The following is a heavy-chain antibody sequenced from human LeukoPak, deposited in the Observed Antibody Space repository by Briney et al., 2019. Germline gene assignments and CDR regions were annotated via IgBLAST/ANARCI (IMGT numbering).Heavy chain of an antibody. V-gene: IGHV1-24*01. CDR3: ATDVKQLVLFAY. D-gene: IGHD6-13*01. J-gene: IGHJ4*02. CDR2: FDPEDDET. Sequence: ASVKVSCKVSGYTLTELAIHWVRQSPGKGLEWMGSFDPEDDETIYAQKFQGRVTMTEDTSTDTAYMELSSPRSEDTAVYYSATDVKQLVLFAYWGQGTLVTVSS. CDR1: GYTLTELA.